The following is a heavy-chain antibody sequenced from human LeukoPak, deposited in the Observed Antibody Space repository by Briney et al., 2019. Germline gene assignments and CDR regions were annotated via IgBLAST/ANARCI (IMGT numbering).Heavy chain of an antibody. D-gene: IGHD3-22*01. CDR1: GGSFSGCY. Sequence: SETLSLTCAVYGGSFSGCYWSWIRQPPGKGLEWIGEINHSGSTNYNPSLKSRVTISVDTSKNQFSLKLSSVTAADTAVYYCARAYYYDSSGYKNWFDPWGQGTLVTVSP. CDR2: INHSGST. J-gene: IGHJ5*02. CDR3: ARAYYYDSSGYKNWFDP. V-gene: IGHV4-34*01.